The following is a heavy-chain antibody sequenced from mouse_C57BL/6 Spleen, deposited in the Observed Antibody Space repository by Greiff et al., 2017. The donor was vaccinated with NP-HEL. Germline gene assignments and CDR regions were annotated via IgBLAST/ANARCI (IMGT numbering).Heavy chain of an antibody. CDR3: ARNWDGYYAMDY. CDR2: ISDGGSYT. D-gene: IGHD4-1*01. Sequence: DVMLVESGGGLVKPGGSLKLSCAASGFTFSSYAMSWVRQTPEKRLEWVATISDGGSYTYYPDNVKGRFTISRDNAKNNLYLQMSHLKSEDTAMYYCARNWDGYYAMDYWGQGTSVTVSS. V-gene: IGHV5-4*03. J-gene: IGHJ4*01. CDR1: GFTFSSYA.